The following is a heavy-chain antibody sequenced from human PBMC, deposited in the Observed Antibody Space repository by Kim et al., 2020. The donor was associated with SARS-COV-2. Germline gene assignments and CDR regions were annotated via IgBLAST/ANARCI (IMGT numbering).Heavy chain of an antibody. Sequence: SETLSLTCTVSGGSISSYYWSWIRQPPGKGLEWIGYIYYSGSTNYNPSLKSRVTISVDTSKNQFSLKLSSVAAADTAVYYCARLGGAVAGPPPPFDYWGQGTLVTVSS. J-gene: IGHJ4*02. CDR1: GGSISSYY. CDR2: IYYSGST. CDR3: ARLGGAVAGPPPPFDY. D-gene: IGHD6-19*01. V-gene: IGHV4-59*08.